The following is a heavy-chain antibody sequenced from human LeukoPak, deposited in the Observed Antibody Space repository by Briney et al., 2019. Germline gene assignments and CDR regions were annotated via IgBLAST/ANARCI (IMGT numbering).Heavy chain of an antibody. CDR2: ILRDGNT. CDR3: TRNAAYCLDC. J-gene: IGHJ4*02. V-gene: IGHV4-4*02. Sequence: SGTVSLTCVVSGGFIRSGYWWSWVRQPPGKGLEWIGEILRDGNTNYNPSLKSRVTISVDTSKNQFSLRLTSVTAADTAMYYCTRNAAYCLDCWGQGTQVTVSS. D-gene: IGHD1-26*01. CDR1: GGFIRSGYW.